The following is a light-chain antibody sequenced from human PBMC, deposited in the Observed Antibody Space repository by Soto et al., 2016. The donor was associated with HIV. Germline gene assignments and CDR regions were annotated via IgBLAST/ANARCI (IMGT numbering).Light chain of an antibody. V-gene: IGKV1-27*01. Sequence: DIQMTQAPSSLSASVGDRVTITCRASQGISNYLAWYQQKPGRVPKLLIYAASTLQSGVPSRFSGSGSGTDFTLTISSLQPEDVGTYYCQVYSSVPXTFGGGPRWRSN. CDR2: AAS. J-gene: IGKJ4*01. CDR3: QVYSSVPXT. CDR1: QGISNY.